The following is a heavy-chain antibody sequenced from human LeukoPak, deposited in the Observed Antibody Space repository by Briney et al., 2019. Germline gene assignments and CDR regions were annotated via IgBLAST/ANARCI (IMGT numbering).Heavy chain of an antibody. V-gene: IGHV3-23*01. CDR3: ASPRGRAFDM. J-gene: IGHJ3*02. D-gene: IGHD3-10*01. CDR1: GFTFSSYA. CDR2: ISGSGGST. Sequence: GSLILSCAASGFTFSSYAMSRARQAPGKGLEGVSTISGSGGSTYNAASGKGQFTISRDNAKNTVYLQMNSLRAEDTAVYYCASPRGRAFDMWGQGTMVTVSS.